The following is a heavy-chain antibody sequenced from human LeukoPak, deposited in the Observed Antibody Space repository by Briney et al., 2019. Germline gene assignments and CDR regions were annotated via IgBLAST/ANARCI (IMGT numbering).Heavy chain of an antibody. CDR2: INAGNGNT. CDR1: GYTFTGYA. J-gene: IGHJ4*02. V-gene: IGHV1-3*01. D-gene: IGHD6-19*01. CDR3: ARDLSSGWYYFDY. Sequence: GASVKVSCKASGYTFTGYAMHWVRQAPGQRLEWMGWINAGNGNTKYSQKFQGRVTITRDTSASTDYMELSSLRSEDTAVYYCARDLSSGWYYFDYWGQGTLVTVSS.